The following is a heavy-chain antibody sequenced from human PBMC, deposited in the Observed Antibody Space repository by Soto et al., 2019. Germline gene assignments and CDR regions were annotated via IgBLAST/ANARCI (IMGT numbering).Heavy chain of an antibody. D-gene: IGHD3-10*01. V-gene: IGHV3-23*01. CDR1: GFTFSSYA. CDR2: ISGSGGNT. Sequence: EVQLLESGGGLVQPGGSLRLSCAASGFTFSSYAMSWVRQAPGKGLEWVSAISGSGGNTYYADSVKGRFTISRDNSKNTQSQQLNGLSTEDPDVYYCAQILSILWFGELCGSYGMDLRGQGTPVTLCS. CDR3: AQILSILWFGELCGSYGMDL. J-gene: IGHJ6*02.